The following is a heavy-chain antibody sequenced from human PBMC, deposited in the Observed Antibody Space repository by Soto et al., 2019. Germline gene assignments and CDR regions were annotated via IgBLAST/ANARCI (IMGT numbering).Heavy chain of an antibody. CDR1: GGTFSSYA. D-gene: IGHD3-10*01. CDR3: AAPYGSGSYYNGFDY. CDR2: IIPIFGTA. Sequence: QVQLVQSGAEVKKPGSSVKVSCKASGGTFSSYAISWVRQAPGQGLEWMGGIIPIFGTANYAQKFQGRVTITADESTSTAYMDMSSLRAEDTAVYYCAAPYGSGSYYNGFDYWGQGTLVTVSS. J-gene: IGHJ4*02. V-gene: IGHV1-69*12.